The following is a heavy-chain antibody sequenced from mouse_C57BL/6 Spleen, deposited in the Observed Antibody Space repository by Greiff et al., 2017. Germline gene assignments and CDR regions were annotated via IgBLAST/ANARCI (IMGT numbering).Heavy chain of an antibody. CDR3: ARQRKDYYAMDY. V-gene: IGHV5-6*01. J-gene: IGHJ4*01. Sequence: EVQLVESGRDLVKPGGSLKLSCTASGFTFTSYGMSWVRQTPDKRLEWVATISTGGSYTYYPDSLKGRFTISRDNAKNTLYLQMSSLKSEDTAMYYCARQRKDYYAMDYWGQGTSVTVSS. CDR2: ISTGGSYT. CDR1: GFTFTSYG.